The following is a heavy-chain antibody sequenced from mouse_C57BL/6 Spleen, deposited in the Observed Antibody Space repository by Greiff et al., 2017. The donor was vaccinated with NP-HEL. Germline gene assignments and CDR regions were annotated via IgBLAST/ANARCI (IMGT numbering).Heavy chain of an antibody. CDR3: ARGGEGDYAMDY. Sequence: VQLKESGPGMVKPSQSLSLTCTVTGYSITSGYDWHWIRHFPGNKLEWMGYISYSGSTNYNPSLKSRISITHDTSKNHFFLKLNSVTTEDTATYYCARGGEGDYAMDYWGQGTSVTVSS. V-gene: IGHV3-1*01. CDR2: ISYSGST. CDR1: GYSITSGYD. J-gene: IGHJ4*01.